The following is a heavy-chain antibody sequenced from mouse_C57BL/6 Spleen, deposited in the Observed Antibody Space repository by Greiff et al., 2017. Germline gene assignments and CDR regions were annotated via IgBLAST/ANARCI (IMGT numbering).Heavy chain of an antibody. D-gene: IGHD1-1*01. Sequence: QVQLQQSGPGLVQPSQSLSITCTVSGFSLTSYGVHWVRQSPGQGLEWLGVIWSGGSTDYNAAFMSRLSTSKDNSKSHVFFKMNRLQADDTAIYYSARTTVVAWDYWGQGTSVTVSS. CDR2: IWSGGST. V-gene: IGHV2-2*01. CDR1: GFSLTSYG. CDR3: ARTTVVAWDY. J-gene: IGHJ4*01.